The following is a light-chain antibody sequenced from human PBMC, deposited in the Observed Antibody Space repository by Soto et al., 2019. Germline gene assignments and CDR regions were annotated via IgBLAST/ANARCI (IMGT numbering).Light chain of an antibody. CDR2: GAS. J-gene: IGKJ1*01. CDR3: QQYDSSPPGT. CDR1: QSVSST. V-gene: IGKV3-15*01. Sequence: EMVMTQSPATQSVSPGERATLSCRASQSVSSTLAWYQQKPGQAPRLLIYGASTRATGIPARFSGSGSGTDFTPTISSLQSEDFAVYYCQQYDSSPPGTFGQGTKVDIK.